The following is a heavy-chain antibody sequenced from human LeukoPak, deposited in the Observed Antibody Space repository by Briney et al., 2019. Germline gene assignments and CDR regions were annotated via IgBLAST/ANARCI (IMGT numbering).Heavy chain of an antibody. J-gene: IGHJ4*02. Sequence: PGGSLRLSCAASGFTFSTYWMSWVRQAPGKGPEWVAHINQDGGEKYYVDSVKGRFTISRDNAKNSLYLQMNSLRAEDTAVYFCARASTPYHSSYYSPFDYWGQGTLVTVSS. CDR1: GFTFSTYW. D-gene: IGHD3-22*01. CDR2: INQDGGEK. CDR3: ARASTPYHSSYYSPFDY. V-gene: IGHV3-7*01.